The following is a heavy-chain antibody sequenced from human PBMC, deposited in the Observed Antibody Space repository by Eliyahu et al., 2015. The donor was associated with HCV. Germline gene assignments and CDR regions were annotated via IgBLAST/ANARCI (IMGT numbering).Heavy chain of an antibody. V-gene: IGHV3-48*03. CDR3: ARERLRHFDY. Sequence: VQLVESGGGLVQPGGSLRLSCATSGFTFSGYEMIWVRQAPGKGLEWISFISSSGSTMYYADSVKGRFTVSRDNAKNSLYLQMNSLRAEDTALYYCARERLRHFDYWGQGILVTVSS. CDR1: GFTFSGYE. J-gene: IGHJ4*02. CDR2: ISSSGSTM. D-gene: IGHD4-17*01.